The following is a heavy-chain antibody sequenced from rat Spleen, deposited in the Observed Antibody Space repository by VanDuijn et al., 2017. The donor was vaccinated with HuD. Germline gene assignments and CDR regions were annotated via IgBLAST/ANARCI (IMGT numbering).Heavy chain of an antibody. CDR1: GFTFNNYW. CDR3: TRHGWGYGVMDA. Sequence: EVQLVESGGGLVQPGRSLKLSCVASGFTFNNYWMTWIRQAPGKGLEWVASITNTGGSTYYPDSVKGRFTIFRENAKSSLYLQMNSLRSEDTATYYCTRHGWGYGVMDAWGQGASVTVSS. V-gene: IGHV5-31*01. J-gene: IGHJ4*01. D-gene: IGHD4-3*01. CDR2: ITNTGGST.